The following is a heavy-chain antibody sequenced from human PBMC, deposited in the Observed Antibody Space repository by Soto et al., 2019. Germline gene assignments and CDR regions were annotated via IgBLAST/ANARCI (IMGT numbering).Heavy chain of an antibody. J-gene: IGHJ4*02. Sequence: PSDTLSLTCTVAGGSLSSSSVYWGWIRQPPGKGLEWIGSIYYSGSTYYNPSLKSRVTISVDTSKNQFSLKLSSVTAADTAVYYCARDVVYCISTSSDAGYIDYFCQETPVTISS. D-gene: IGHD2-2*01. CDR2: IYYSGST. CDR1: GGSLSSSSVY. CDR3: ARDVVYCISTSSDAGYIDY. V-gene: IGHV4-39*02.